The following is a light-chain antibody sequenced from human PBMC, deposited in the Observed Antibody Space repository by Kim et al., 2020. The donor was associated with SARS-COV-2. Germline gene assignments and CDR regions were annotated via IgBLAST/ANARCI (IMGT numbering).Light chain of an antibody. CDR3: QQYNTFPLT. CDR2: EAS. J-gene: IGKJ4*01. CDR1: QTISPW. Sequence: TQSPSTLSASVGDRITFTCRASQTISPWLAWYQQKPGKAPKLLIYEASRLDSGVPSRFNGGGSETEFTLTINSLQPDDIATYYCQQYNTFPLTFGGGTKVDIK. V-gene: IGKV1-5*03.